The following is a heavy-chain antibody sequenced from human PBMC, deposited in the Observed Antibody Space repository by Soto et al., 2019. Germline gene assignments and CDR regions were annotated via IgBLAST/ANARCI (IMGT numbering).Heavy chain of an antibody. V-gene: IGHV3-21*01. Sequence: VVSLILSCSASGCTFSSGVINWFRQAPVKGLEWVSSISSSSSYIYYAYSVKCRFTISIDNAKNSLYLQMNSLRAEDTAVYYCAIAEREGANYSGMEVSGQGTTVTVS. D-gene: IGHD3-10*01. J-gene: IGHJ6*02. CDR1: GCTFSSGV. CDR3: AIAEREGANYSGMEV. CDR2: ISSSSSYI.